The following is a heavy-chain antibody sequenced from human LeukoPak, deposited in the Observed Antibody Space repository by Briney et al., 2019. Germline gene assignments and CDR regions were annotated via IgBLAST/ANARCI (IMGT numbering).Heavy chain of an antibody. CDR3: ARDNDYVWGSYRYHPFGY. Sequence: GGSLRLSCAASGFTFSSNYMSWVRQAPGKGLEWVSVIYSGGSTYYADSVKGRFTISRDNSKNTLYLQMNSLRAEDTAVYYCARDNDYVWGSYRYHPFGYWGQGTLVTVSS. CDR2: IYSGGST. CDR1: GFTFSSNY. J-gene: IGHJ4*02. V-gene: IGHV3-53*01. D-gene: IGHD3-16*02.